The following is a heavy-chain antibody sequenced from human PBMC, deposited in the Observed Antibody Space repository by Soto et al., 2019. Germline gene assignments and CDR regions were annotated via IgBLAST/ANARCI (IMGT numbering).Heavy chain of an antibody. J-gene: IGHJ4*02. CDR3: ARDPNDSSGYLEY. V-gene: IGHV1-69*12. CDR2: IIPIFGTA. Sequence: QVQLVQSGAEVKKPGSSVTVSCKASGGTFSSYAISWVRQAPGQGLEWMRGIIPIFGTAHYAQKFQGRVTITADESTSTAYMELGSLRSEGTAVYYCARDPNDSSGYLEYWGQGTLVTVSS. D-gene: IGHD3-22*01. CDR1: GGTFSSYA.